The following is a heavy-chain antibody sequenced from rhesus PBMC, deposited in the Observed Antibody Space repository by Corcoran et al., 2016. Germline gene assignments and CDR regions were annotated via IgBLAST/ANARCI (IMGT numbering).Heavy chain of an antibody. J-gene: IGHJ4*01. D-gene: IGHD6-25*01. V-gene: IGHV3-103*01. CDR1: GFTLSSYA. CDR2: ISRSDST. Sequence: EVQLVESGGGLAKPGGSLSLSCAASGFTLSSYAMHWVRQAPGKGLEWVSEISRSDSTNYADSVKGRFTISRDNSKNTLSLQMNSLRTEDTAVYYCAKVPYSGSSLDFWGQGVLVTVSS. CDR3: AKVPYSGSSLDF.